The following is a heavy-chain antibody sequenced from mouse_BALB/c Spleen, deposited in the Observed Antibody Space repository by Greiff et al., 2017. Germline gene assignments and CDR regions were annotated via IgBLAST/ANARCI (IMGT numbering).Heavy chain of an antibody. CDR1: GYAFTNYL. Sequence: VQLQESGAELVRPGTSVKVSCKASGYAFTNYLIEWVKQRPGQGLEWIGVINPGSGGTNYNEKFKGKATLTADKSSSTAYMQLSSLTSDDSAVYFCASDYYGSSYSYAMDYWGQGTSVTVSS. V-gene: IGHV1-54*03. CDR3: ASDYYGSSYSYAMDY. J-gene: IGHJ4*01. D-gene: IGHD1-1*01. CDR2: INPGSGGT.